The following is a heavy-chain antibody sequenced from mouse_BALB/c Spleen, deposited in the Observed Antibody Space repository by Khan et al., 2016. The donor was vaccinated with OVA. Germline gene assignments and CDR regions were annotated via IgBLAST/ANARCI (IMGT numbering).Heavy chain of an antibody. V-gene: IGHV9-3-1*01. CDR1: GYTFTNYG. J-gene: IGHJ1*01. D-gene: IGHD2-1*01. CDR3: ARNGNSWYFDV. CDR2: INTYTGEP. Sequence: QIQLVQSGPELKKPGETVKISCKASGYTFTNYGMNWVKQAPGKGLKWMGWINTYTGEPTYADDFKGRFAFSLETSASTAYLQINNLKNEDTATYFCARNGNSWYFDVWGAGTTVTVSS.